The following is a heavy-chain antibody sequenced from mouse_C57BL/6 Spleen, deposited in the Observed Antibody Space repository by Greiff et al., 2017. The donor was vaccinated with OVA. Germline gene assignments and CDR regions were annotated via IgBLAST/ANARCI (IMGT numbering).Heavy chain of an antibody. V-gene: IGHV5-6*01. J-gene: IGHJ4*01. Sequence: EVQVVESGGDLVKPGGSLKLSCAASGFTFSSYGMSWVRQTPDKRLEWVATISSGGSYTYYPDSVKGRFTISRDNAKNTLYLQLSSLKAEDTAMYYCARPVPAIDYWGQGTSVTVSS. CDR2: ISSGGSYT. CDR1: GFTFSSYG. CDR3: ARPVPAIDY.